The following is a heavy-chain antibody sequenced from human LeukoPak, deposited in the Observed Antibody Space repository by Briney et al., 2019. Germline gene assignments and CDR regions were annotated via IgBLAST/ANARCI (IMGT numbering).Heavy chain of an antibody. CDR2: IRYDGSNK. CDR1: GFTFSSYG. CDR3: AKDGTAMAVY. V-gene: IGHV3-30*02. J-gene: IGHJ4*02. D-gene: IGHD5-18*01. Sequence: GGSLRLSCAASGFTFSSYGMHWVRQAPGKGLEWVAFIRYDGSNKYYADSVKGRFTISRDNSKNTLYLQMNSLRTEDTAVYYCAKDGTAMAVYWGQGTLVTVSS.